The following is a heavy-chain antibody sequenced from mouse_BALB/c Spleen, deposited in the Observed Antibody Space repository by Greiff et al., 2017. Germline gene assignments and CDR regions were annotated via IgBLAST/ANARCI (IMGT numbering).Heavy chain of an antibody. CDR2: ISDGGSYT. CDR3: ARDRVYAMDY. D-gene: IGHD3-1*01. V-gene: IGHV5-4*02. J-gene: IGHJ4*01. CDR1: GFTFSDYY. Sequence: EVKLMESGGGLVKPGGSLKLSCAASGFTFSDYYMYWVRQTPEKRLEWVATISDGGSYTYYPDSVKGRFTISRDNAKNNLYLQMSSLKSEDTAMYYCARDRVYAMDYWGQGTSVTVSS.